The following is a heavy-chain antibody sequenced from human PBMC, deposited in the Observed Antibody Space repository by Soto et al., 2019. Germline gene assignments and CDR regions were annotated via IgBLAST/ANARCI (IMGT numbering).Heavy chain of an antibody. CDR2: IRSKANSYTT. CDR3: TRHEVEGTSPVRVLDP. Sequence: GGSLRLSCAASGFTFSGSAMHWVRQASGKGLEWVGRIRSKANSYTTAYAASVKGQFTISRDDSKSTAYLQMKSLKTEDTAVYYCTRHEVEGTSPVRVLDPWGQGTLVTVSS. V-gene: IGHV3-73*01. J-gene: IGHJ5*02. D-gene: IGHD2-2*01. CDR1: GFTFSGSA.